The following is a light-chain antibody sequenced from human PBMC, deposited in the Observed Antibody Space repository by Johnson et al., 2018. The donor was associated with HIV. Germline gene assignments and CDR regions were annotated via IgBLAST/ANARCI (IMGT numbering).Light chain of an antibody. CDR1: SSNIGNND. V-gene: IGLV1-51*01. J-gene: IGLJ1*01. Sequence: QSVLTQPPSVSAAPGQKVTISCSGSSSNIGNNDVSWYQQLPGTAPKLLIYDNNKRPSGTPDRFSGSKSATSATLGLTGLQTGDEADYYCGTWDTSLSAGGVFGTGTKVTVL. CDR2: DNN. CDR3: GTWDTSLSAGGV.